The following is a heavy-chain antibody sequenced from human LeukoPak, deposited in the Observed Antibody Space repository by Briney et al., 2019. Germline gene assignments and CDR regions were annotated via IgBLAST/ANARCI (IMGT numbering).Heavy chain of an antibody. CDR3: ARRSDCGGDCYSNWFDP. D-gene: IGHD2-21*02. CDR1: GGSFSGYY. Sequence: PSETLSLTCAVYGGSFSGYYWSWIRQPPGKGLEWIGEINHSGSTNYSPSLKSRVTISVDTSKNQFSLKLSSVTAADTAVYYCARRSDCGGDCYSNWFDPWGQGTLVTVSS. V-gene: IGHV4-34*01. J-gene: IGHJ5*02. CDR2: INHSGST.